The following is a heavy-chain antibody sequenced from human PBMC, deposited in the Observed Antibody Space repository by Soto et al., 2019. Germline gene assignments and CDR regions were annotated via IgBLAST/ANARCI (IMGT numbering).Heavy chain of an antibody. CDR2: INHSGST. J-gene: IGHJ4*02. V-gene: IGHV4-34*01. CDR1: GGSFSGYY. D-gene: IGHD1-26*01. CDR3: ARARGTGSYWPSPY. Sequence: QVQLQQWGAGLLKPSETLSLTCAVYGGSFSGYYWSWIRQPPGKGLEWIGEINHSGSTNYNPSLKSRVTISVDTSKNQFSLKLSSVTAADTAVYYCARARGTGSYWPSPYRGQGTLVTVSS.